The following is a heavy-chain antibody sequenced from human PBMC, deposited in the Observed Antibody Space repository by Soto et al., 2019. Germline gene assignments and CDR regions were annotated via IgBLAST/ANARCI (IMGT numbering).Heavy chain of an antibody. J-gene: IGHJ6*01. CDR1: GGSICSYY. D-gene: IGHD2-21*02. Sequence: SGAMSLTCTVSGGSICSYYWSWIRQPPGKGLEWIGYIYYSGSTNYNPSLKSRVTISVDTSKNQFSLKLSSVTAADTAVYYCARDRRTVYGMDVWGQGTTVPVSS. CDR3: ARDRRTVYGMDV. CDR2: IYYSGST. V-gene: IGHV4-59*01.